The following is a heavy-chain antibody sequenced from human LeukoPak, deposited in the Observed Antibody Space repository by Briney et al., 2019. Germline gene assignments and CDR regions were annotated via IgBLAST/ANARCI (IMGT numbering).Heavy chain of an antibody. CDR1: GFTFSSYG. Sequence: GRSLRLSCAASGFTFSSYGMHWVRQAPGKGLEWVAVIWYGGSNKYYADSVKGRFTISRDNSKNTLYLQMNSLRAEDTAVYYCARGERYPYYFDYWGQGTLVTVSS. CDR3: ARGERYPYYFDY. V-gene: IGHV3-33*01. J-gene: IGHJ4*02. D-gene: IGHD1-26*01. CDR2: IWYGGSNK.